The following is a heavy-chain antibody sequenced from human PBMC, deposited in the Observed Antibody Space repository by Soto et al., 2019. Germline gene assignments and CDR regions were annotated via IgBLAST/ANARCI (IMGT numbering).Heavy chain of an antibody. V-gene: IGHV4-30-2*01. D-gene: IGHD1-20*01. CDR3: VRVPITATPNVHGFDF. CDR2: IFHTGST. CDR1: GGSISSGGYS. Sequence: QLQLHESGSGLVKPSQTLSLTCAVSGGSISSGGYSWSWIRQPAGRGLEWIGYIFHTGSTYYSPSLKTRVTISVDRSKKQYSLKLSSVSAADTAVYYCVRVPITATPNVHGFDFWGQGILVTVSS. J-gene: IGHJ4*02.